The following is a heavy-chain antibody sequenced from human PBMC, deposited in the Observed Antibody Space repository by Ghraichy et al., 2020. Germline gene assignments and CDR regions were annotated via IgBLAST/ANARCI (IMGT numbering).Heavy chain of an antibody. CDR2: IYATGST. J-gene: IGHJ4*02. CDR3: ARDPRYSSGRE. Sequence: ESLNISCIVSGGSINSFYWSWIRQPAGRGLEWIGRIYATGSTNYNPSLKSRVTMSVDTSRNQFSLNLSSVTAADTAVYYCARDPRYSSGREWGQGTLVTVSS. D-gene: IGHD6-19*01. CDR1: GGSINSFY. V-gene: IGHV4-4*07.